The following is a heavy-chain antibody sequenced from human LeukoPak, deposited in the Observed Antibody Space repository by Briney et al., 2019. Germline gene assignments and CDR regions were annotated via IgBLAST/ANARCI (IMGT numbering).Heavy chain of an antibody. CDR2: IRSKAYGGTT. CDR3: TREAYYYDSSGYYPGGFFDY. V-gene: IGHV3-49*04. D-gene: IGHD3-22*01. Sequence: GGSLRLSCTASGFTFGDYAMSWVRQAPGKGLEWVGFIRSKAYGGTTEYAASVKGRFTISRDDSKSIVHLQMNSLKTEDTAVYYCTREAYYYDSSGYYPGGFFDYWGQGTLVTVSS. CDR1: GFTFGDYA. J-gene: IGHJ4*02.